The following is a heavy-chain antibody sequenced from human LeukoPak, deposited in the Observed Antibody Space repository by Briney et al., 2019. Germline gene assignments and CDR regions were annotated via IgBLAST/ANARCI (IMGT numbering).Heavy chain of an antibody. J-gene: IGHJ1*01. CDR3: ATVEGYCTSTSCYRAYFQH. CDR2: IYYSGST. CDR1: GGSISNYY. D-gene: IGHD2-2*02. V-gene: IGHV4-59*01. Sequence: SETLSLTCTVSGGSISNYYWNWIRQPPGKGLEWIGYIYYSGSTSYNPSLRSRVTISVDTSKNQFSLKLSSVTAADTAVYYCATVEGYCTSTSCYRAYFQHWGQGTLVTVSS.